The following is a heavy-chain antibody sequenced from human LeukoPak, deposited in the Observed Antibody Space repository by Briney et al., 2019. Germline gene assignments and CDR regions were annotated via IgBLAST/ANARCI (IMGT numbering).Heavy chain of an antibody. CDR3: ARSSGSYLDAFDI. V-gene: IGHV4-39*07. J-gene: IGHJ3*02. CDR1: GGSISSSSYY. CDR2: IYHSGST. D-gene: IGHD1-26*01. Sequence: SETLSLTCTVSGGSISSSSYYWGWIRQPPGKGLEWIGSIYHSGSTYYNPSLKSRVTISVDTSKNQFSLKLSSVTAADTAVYYCARSSGSYLDAFDIWGRGTMVTVSS.